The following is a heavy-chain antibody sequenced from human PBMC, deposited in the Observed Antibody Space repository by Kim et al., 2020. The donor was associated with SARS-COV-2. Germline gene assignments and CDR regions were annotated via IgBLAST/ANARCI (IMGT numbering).Heavy chain of an antibody. J-gene: IGHJ4*02. Sequence: YTSGRTIYNPSLQSRVTMSVDMSKNQFSLKLSSVTAADTAVYYCASALGQWGQGTLVTVSS. D-gene: IGHD3-16*02. CDR2: YTSGRT. CDR3: ASALGQ. V-gene: IGHV4-4*07.